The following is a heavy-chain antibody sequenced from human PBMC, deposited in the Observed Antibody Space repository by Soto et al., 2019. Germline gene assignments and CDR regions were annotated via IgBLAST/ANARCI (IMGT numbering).Heavy chain of an antibody. CDR3: AKTRLDGNNAYHRDGFDV. D-gene: IGHD2-8*01. V-gene: IGHV3-23*01. CDR1: GFPFWTYS. Sequence: GGSLRLSCEASGFPFWTYSMSWVRQAPRKGLEWVSGISGSGTATYYTDSVKGRFTVSRDNSKDTLFLQMNTLRVEDTAVYYCAKTRLDGNNAYHRDGFDVWGPGTAVTVSS. CDR2: ISGSGTAT. J-gene: IGHJ3*01.